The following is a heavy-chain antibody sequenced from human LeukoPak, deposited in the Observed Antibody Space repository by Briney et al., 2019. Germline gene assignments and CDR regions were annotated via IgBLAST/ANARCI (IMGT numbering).Heavy chain of an antibody. Sequence: GGSLRLSCAASGFTFSTFAMMWVRHPPGKGLEGGSSIFPRGGEIHYADSVRGRFTISRDNSKSTLSLQMNSLGAEDTAIYYCATYRQVLLPFESWGQGTLVTVSS. CDR3: ATYRQVLLPFES. CDR1: GFTFSTFA. D-gene: IGHD5-18*01. V-gene: IGHV3-23*01. J-gene: IGHJ4*02. CDR2: IFPRGGEI.